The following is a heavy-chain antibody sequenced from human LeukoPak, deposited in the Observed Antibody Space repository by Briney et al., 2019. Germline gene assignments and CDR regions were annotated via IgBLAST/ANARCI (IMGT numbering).Heavy chain of an antibody. J-gene: IGHJ2*01. CDR1: GFTFTSYA. D-gene: IGHD1-1*01. CDR2: ISGGGEDT. V-gene: IGHV3-23*01. Sequence: GGSLRLSCAASGFTFTSYAMSWIRQAPGKGLEWVSAISGGGEDTYYPDYVKGRFTISRDNSKNPLYLQMNSLRAEDTAIYYCAKPRAMTTGVGRYFDLWRRGTLVTVSS. CDR3: AKPRAMTTGVGRYFDL.